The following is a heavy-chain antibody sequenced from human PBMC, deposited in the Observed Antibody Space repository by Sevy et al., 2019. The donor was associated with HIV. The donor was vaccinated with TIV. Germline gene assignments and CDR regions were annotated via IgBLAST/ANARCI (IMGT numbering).Heavy chain of an antibody. CDR1: GYTFTRYY. V-gene: IGHV1-46*01. J-gene: IGHJ4*02. Sequence: ASVKVSCKASGYTFTRYYIHWVRQAPGQGLECMGIINPSGGGTNYVQKFQGRVTFTRDTSTSTVYMELSSLRSEDTAVYYCASVESCGGDCYYSDYWGQGTQVTVSS. CDR2: INPSGGGT. CDR3: ASVESCGGDCYYSDY. D-gene: IGHD2-21*02.